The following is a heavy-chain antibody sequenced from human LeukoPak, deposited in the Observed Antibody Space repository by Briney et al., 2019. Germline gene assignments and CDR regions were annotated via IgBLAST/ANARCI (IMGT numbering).Heavy chain of an antibody. J-gene: IGHJ6*02. Sequence: ASVKVSCKTSGHTFSDYYIHWVRQAPGPRLEWVGWINPNTGGTNSAQKFQGRVTMTRETSITTAYLELSSLRSDDTAVYYCARGSPLTYCPRGVCPYVPYSYYYGMDVWGQGTTVTVSS. CDR1: GHTFSDYY. V-gene: IGHV1-2*02. CDR2: INPNTGGT. CDR3: ARGSPLTYCPRGVCPYVPYSYYYGMDV. D-gene: IGHD2-8*01.